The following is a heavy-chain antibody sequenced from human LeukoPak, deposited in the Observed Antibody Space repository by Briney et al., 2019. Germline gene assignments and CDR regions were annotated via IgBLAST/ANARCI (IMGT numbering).Heavy chain of an antibody. CDR3: ARDLRNNCFDS. Sequence: ASVKVSCKASGYRFTSYGISWVRQAPGQGLEWMGWINPNSGGTNYAQKFQGRVTMTRDTSISTAYMELSRLRSDDTAVYYCARDLRNNCFDSWGQGTLVTVSS. CDR2: INPNSGGT. V-gene: IGHV1-2*02. J-gene: IGHJ5*01. CDR1: GYRFTSYG.